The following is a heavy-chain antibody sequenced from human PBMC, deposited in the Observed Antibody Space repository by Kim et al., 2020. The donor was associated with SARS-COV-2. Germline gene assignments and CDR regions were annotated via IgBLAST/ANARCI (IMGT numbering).Heavy chain of an antibody. J-gene: IGHJ6*02. CDR1: GGTFSSYA. D-gene: IGHD4-17*01. Sequence: SVKVSCKASGGTFSSYAISWVRQAPGQGLEWMGGIIPIFGTANYAQKFQGRVTITADESTSTAYMELSSLRSEDTAVYYCARGSGYGDYLDYYGMDVWGQGTTVTVSS. CDR3: ARGSGYGDYLDYYGMDV. CDR2: IIPIFGTA. V-gene: IGHV1-69*13.